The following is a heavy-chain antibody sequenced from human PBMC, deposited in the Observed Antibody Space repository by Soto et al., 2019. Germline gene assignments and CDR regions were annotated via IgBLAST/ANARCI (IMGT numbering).Heavy chain of an antibody. CDR1: GETLTSYC. CDR2: ISAYNGNT. Sequence: ASVEACCKDSGETLTSYCIRWVRQENKQGLEWMGWISAYNGNTNYAQKLQGRVTMTTDTSTSTAYMELRSLRSDDTAVYYCARDPPVLRYFDWLSEFGYYYYGMNVWGQGTTVTV. D-gene: IGHD3-9*01. CDR3: ARDPPVLRYFDWLSEFGYYYYGMNV. V-gene: IGHV1-18*01. J-gene: IGHJ6*02.